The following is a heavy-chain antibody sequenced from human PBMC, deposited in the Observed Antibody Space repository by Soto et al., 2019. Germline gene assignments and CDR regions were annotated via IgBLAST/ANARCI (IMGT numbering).Heavy chain of an antibody. CDR1: GFTFSSYG. D-gene: IGHD5-12*01. J-gene: IGHJ3*02. V-gene: IGHV3-30*18. CDR2: ISYDGSNK. Sequence: GGCLRLSCAAAGFTFSSYGMHWVRQAPGKGLEWVAVISYDGSNKYYADSVKGRLTISRDNSKNTPYLQMNSLRGEDTAVYYCAKDNGSGCDWLRVGDASDIWGQGTMVTVSS. CDR3: AKDNGSGCDWLRVGDASDI.